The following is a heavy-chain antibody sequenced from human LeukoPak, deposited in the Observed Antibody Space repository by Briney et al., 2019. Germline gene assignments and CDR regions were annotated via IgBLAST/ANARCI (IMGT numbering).Heavy chain of an antibody. D-gene: IGHD4-17*01. Sequence: PGGSLRLSCAASGFTVSSNYMSWVRPAPGKGLEWVSAISFSSDYIYYADTLKGRFTISRDNAQNSLYLQMNSLRADDTAIYFCARGALTTTFDYWGQGALVTVSS. CDR1: GFTVSSNY. CDR2: ISFSSDYI. V-gene: IGHV3-21*01. J-gene: IGHJ4*02. CDR3: ARGALTTTFDY.